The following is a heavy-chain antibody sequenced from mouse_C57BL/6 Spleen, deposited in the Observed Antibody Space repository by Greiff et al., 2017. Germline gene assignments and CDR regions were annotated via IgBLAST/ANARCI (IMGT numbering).Heavy chain of an antibody. CDR3: TPYSYGSSPHWYFGV. CDR1: GFNIKDDY. Sequence: EVQLQESGAELVRPGASVKLSCTASGFNIKDDYMHWVKQRPEQGLEWIGWIDPENGDTEYASKFQGKATITADTSSNTAYLQLSSLTSEDTAVYSCTPYSYGSSPHWYFGVWGTGTTVTVSS. V-gene: IGHV14-4*01. CDR2: IDPENGDT. J-gene: IGHJ1*03. D-gene: IGHD1-1*01.